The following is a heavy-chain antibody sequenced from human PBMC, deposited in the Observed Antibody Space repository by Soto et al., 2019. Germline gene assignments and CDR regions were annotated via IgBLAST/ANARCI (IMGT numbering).Heavy chain of an antibody. Sequence: QVHLVQSGPEVKKPGASAKVSCKASGYTFSNYGISWMRQVPGQGLEWMGWISAYNGETKYAQKFQGRVTMTTEISTNTADMELGSLRSDDTSVYYGARASGTGVGTTSYWGQVTLVTVSS. CDR1: GYTFSNYG. J-gene: IGHJ4*02. D-gene: IGHD1-26*01. CDR2: ISAYNGET. CDR3: ARASGTGVGTTSY. V-gene: IGHV1-18*01.